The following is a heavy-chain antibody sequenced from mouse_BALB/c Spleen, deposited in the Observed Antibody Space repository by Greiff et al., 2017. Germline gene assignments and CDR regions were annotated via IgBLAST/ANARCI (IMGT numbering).Heavy chain of an antibody. V-gene: IGHV3-8*02. CDR2: ISYSGST. CDR1: GDSITSGY. CDR3: ARYGGSSYGDAMDY. Sequence: DVKLQESGPSLVKPSQTLSLTCSVTGDSITSGYWNWIRKFPGNKLEYMGYISYSGSTYYNPSLKSRISITRDTSKNQYYLQLNSVTTEDTATYYCARYGGSSYGDAMDYWGQGTSVTVSS. D-gene: IGHD1-1*01. J-gene: IGHJ4*01.